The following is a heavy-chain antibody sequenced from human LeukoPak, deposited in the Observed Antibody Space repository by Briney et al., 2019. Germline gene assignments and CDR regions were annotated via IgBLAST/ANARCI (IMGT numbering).Heavy chain of an antibody. J-gene: IGHJ4*02. V-gene: IGHV4-31*03. CDR3: ARHDIAVAHVDY. CDR2: IYYSGST. CDR1: GGSISSGGYY. D-gene: IGHD6-19*01. Sequence: SQTLSLTCTVSGGSISSGGYYWSWIRQHPGKGLEWIGYIYYSGSTYYNPSLKSRVTISVDTSKNQFSLKLSSVTAADTAVYYCARHDIAVAHVDYWGQGTLVTVSS.